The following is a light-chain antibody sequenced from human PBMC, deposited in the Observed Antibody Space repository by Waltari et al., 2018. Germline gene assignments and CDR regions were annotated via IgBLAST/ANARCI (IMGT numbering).Light chain of an antibody. Sequence: QTVGTQEPSLSVSPGGTVTLTCALSSGSLSTTSYATWYQQTPGPAPRTLVYKANARSSGVPERFSGSILGNTAALTITGAQADDESDYYCALYMGSGIWVFGGGTRLTVL. J-gene: IGLJ3*02. CDR1: SGSLSTTSY. CDR2: KAN. CDR3: ALYMGSGIWV. V-gene: IGLV8-61*01.